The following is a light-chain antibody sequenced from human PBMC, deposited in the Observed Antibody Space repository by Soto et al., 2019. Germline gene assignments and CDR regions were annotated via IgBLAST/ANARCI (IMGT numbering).Light chain of an antibody. CDR2: GAS. Sequence: EIVLTQSPGTLSLSPGERATLSCRASQSVGSRYLAWYQQKPGQAPRLLIYGASSRATGIPDRFSGSGSGTDVTLTVSRLEPEDFAVYYCQHYGRSPWTVGQGTKVEIK. CDR1: QSVGSRY. J-gene: IGKJ1*01. CDR3: QHYGRSPWT. V-gene: IGKV3-20*01.